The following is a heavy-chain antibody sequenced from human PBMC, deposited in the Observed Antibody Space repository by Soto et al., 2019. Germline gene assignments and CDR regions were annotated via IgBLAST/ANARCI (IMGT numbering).Heavy chain of an antibody. CDR1: GGSTSSYY. D-gene: IGHD6-13*01. CDR3: ARGFSAGAAAGNNYYYGMDV. J-gene: IGHJ6*02. Sequence: PSETLSLTCTVSGGSTSSYYWSWIRQPPGKGLEWIGYIYYSGSTNYNPSLKSRVTISVDTSKNQFSLKLSSVTAADTAVYYCARGFSAGAAAGNNYYYGMDVWGQGTTVTVSS. CDR2: IYYSGST. V-gene: IGHV4-59*01.